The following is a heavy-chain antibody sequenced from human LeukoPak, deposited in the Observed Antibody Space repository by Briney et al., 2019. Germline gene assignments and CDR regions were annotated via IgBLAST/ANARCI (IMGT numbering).Heavy chain of an antibody. Sequence: GGSLRLSCAASGFTFSSYAMSWVRQAPGKGLEWVSAISGSGGSSYYADSVKGRFTISRDNSKSTLYLQMNSLRAEDTAVYYCALNGREVPSGAFDIWGQGTMVTVSS. CDR3: ALNGREVPSGAFDI. D-gene: IGHD3-16*02. CDR2: ISGSGGSS. CDR1: GFTFSSYA. V-gene: IGHV3-23*01. J-gene: IGHJ3*02.